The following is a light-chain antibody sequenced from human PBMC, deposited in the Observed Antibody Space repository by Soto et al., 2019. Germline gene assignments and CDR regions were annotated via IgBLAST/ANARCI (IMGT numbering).Light chain of an antibody. Sequence: QSVLTQPPSVSGAPGQRVTISCTGSSSNIGAGYDVHWYQQLPGTAPKLLIYGNSNRPSGVSDRFSGSKSGTSASLAITGHQAEDEADYYCQSYDSMVSGSGVFGGGTKMTVL. CDR1: SSNIGAGYD. J-gene: IGLJ2*01. CDR3: QSYDSMVSGSGV. CDR2: GNS. V-gene: IGLV1-40*01.